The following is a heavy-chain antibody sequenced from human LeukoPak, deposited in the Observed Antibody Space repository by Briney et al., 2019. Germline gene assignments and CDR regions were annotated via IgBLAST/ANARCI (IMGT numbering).Heavy chain of an antibody. D-gene: IGHD3-9*01. Sequence: PGGSLRLSCTASGFRFSAYAMQWVRQAPGKGLEWVANIEQDGGEEYYVDSVKGRFTISRDNAKNSLYLQMNSLRVEDTAVYYCARGRYVDWLFDYWGQGTLVTVPS. V-gene: IGHV3-7*03. J-gene: IGHJ4*02. CDR1: GFRFSAYA. CDR2: IEQDGGEE. CDR3: ARGRYVDWLFDY.